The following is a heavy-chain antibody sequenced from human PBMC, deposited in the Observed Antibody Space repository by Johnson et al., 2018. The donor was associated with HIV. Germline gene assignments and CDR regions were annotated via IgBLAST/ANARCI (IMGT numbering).Heavy chain of an antibody. D-gene: IGHD3-22*01. Sequence: QVQLVESGGGVVQPGRSLRLSCAASGFTFSNYAMHWVRQAPGKGLEWLSVISYDGSYKYYADSVKGRFTISRDNSKNTLYLQMNSLRAEDTAVYYCARDGQDRDDAFDIWGQGTVVTVSS. CDR1: GFTFSNYA. J-gene: IGHJ3*02. CDR3: ARDGQDRDDAFDI. V-gene: IGHV3-30*04. CDR2: ISYDGSYK.